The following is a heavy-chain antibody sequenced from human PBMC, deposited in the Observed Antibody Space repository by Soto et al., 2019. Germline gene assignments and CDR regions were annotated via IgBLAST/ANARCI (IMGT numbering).Heavy chain of an antibody. CDR3: AGFNPGYCSGGSCYRYYYYGMDV. V-gene: IGHV1-69*13. CDR2: IIPIFGTA. Sequence: SVKVSCKASGGTFSSYAISWVRQAPGQGLEWMGGIIPIFGTADYAQKFQGRVTITADESTSTAYMELSSLRSEDTAVYYCAGFNPGYCSGGSCYRYYYYGMDVWGQGTTVTVSS. D-gene: IGHD2-15*01. CDR1: GGTFSSYA. J-gene: IGHJ6*02.